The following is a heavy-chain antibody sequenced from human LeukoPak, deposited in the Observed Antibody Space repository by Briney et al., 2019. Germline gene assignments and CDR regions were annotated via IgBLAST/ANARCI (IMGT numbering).Heavy chain of an antibody. V-gene: IGHV4-38-2*02. D-gene: IGHD7-27*01. CDR1: GDSINSGYY. Sequence: PSETLSLTCTVSGDSINSGYYWGWIRQPPGKGLEWIGIIYHSGSTYYNPSLKSRVTISVDTSKNQFSLRVSSVTAADTAVYYCAKRGNWGFFDYWGQGTLVTVSS. CDR3: AKRGNWGFFDY. CDR2: IYHSGST. J-gene: IGHJ4*02.